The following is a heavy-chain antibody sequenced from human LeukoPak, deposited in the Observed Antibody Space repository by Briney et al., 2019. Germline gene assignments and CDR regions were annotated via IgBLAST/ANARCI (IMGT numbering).Heavy chain of an antibody. CDR3: AREGPRGNSQFDY. CDR1: GFTLGSYW. CDR2: IWYDGSNK. D-gene: IGHD2/OR15-2a*01. J-gene: IGHJ4*02. Sequence: GGSLRLSCAASGFTLGSYWMSWVRQAPGKGLEWVALIWYDGSNKYYADSVKGRLTISRDNSKNTLYLQMNSLRAEDTAVYYCAREGPRGNSQFDYWGQGTLVTVSS. V-gene: IGHV3-33*08.